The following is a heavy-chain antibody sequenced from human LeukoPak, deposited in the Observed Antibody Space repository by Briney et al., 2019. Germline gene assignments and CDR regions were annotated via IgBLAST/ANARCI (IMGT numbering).Heavy chain of an antibody. V-gene: IGHV3-23*01. J-gene: IGHJ4*02. CDR3: ARSIPYGTTWYGRSDY. CDR1: GFNFGSYD. CDR2: INTDGSNT. Sequence: GGSLRLSCAASGFNFGSYDMNWVRQAPGKGLEYVSTINTDGSNTWYADSVKGRFTISRDNALNSLYLQMNSLRAEDTAIYYCARSIPYGTTWYGRSDYWGQGTLVTVSS. D-gene: IGHD6-13*01.